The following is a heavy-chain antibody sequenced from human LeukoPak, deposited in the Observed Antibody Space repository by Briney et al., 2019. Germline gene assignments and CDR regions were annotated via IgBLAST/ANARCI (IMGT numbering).Heavy chain of an antibody. J-gene: IGHJ4*02. CDR3: ARVGVDSGSYKGADY. CDR2: ISNSGAYV. Sequence: GGSLRLSCAASGFTFSTYTMNWVRQAPGKGLEWVSSISNSGAYVYYADSVQGRFTISRDNAENSLYLQMNSLRSEDTAVYYCARVGVDSGSYKGADYWGQGTLVSVSS. CDR1: GFTFSTYT. D-gene: IGHD1-26*01. V-gene: IGHV3-21*01.